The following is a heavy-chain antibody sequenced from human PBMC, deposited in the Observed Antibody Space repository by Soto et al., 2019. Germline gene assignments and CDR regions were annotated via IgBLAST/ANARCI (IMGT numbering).Heavy chain of an antibody. CDR3: SRSLTLGLDVDL. D-gene: IGHD6-19*01. V-gene: IGHV1-2*02. CDR1: GYTFTGYY. CDR2: INPNNGGT. Sequence: ASVKVSCKASGYTFTGYYLHWVRQAPGQGLEWMGWINPNNGGTNFAQKFQGRVTMTRDTSIATAYLDLSSLRSDDTAFYYCSRSLTLGLDVDLSGPGTLVTVSS. J-gene: IGHJ5*02.